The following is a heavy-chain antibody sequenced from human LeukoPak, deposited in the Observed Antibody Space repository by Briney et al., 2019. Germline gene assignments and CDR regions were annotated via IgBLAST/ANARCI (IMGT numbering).Heavy chain of an antibody. D-gene: IGHD3-22*01. CDR2: IIPIFGTA. CDR3: AREAHYYDSSGYYYLDAFDI. Sequence: SVKVSCKASGGTFSSYAISWVRQAPGQGLEWMGGIIPIFGTANYAQKFQGRVTITADESTSTAYMELSSLRSEDTAVYYCAREAHYYDSSGYYYLDAFDIWGQGTMVTVSS. J-gene: IGHJ3*02. V-gene: IGHV1-69*13. CDR1: GGTFSSYA.